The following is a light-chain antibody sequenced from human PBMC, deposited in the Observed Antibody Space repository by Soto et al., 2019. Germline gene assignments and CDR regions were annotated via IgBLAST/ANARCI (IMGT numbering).Light chain of an antibody. Sequence: QSVLTQPPSVSGAPGQTITISCTGTSSNVGGYNYVSWYQQHPGKAPKLMIYEVSNRPSGVSHRFSGSKSGNTASLTISGLPAEDDAYYCCSSYTSRSTLVFGTGTKVTVL. CDR1: SSNVGGYNY. CDR3: SSYTSRSTLV. V-gene: IGLV2-14*01. J-gene: IGLJ1*01. CDR2: EVS.